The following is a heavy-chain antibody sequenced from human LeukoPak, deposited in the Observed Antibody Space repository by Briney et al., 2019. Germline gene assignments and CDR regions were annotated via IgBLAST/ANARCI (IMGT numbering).Heavy chain of an antibody. D-gene: IGHD3-22*01. J-gene: IGHJ4*02. V-gene: IGHV3-48*02. CDR2: ISSSSTI. CDR1: GFTFSSYS. CDR3: AREYHYYDSSGYYF. Sequence: GGSLRLSCAASGFTFSSYSMNWVRQAPGKGLEWVSYISSSSTIYYADSVKGRFTISRDNAKNSLYLQMNSLRDEDTAVYYCAREYHYYDSSGYYFWGQGTLVTVSS.